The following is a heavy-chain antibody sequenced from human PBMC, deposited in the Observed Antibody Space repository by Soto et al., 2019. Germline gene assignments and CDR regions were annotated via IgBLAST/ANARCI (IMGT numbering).Heavy chain of an antibody. CDR1: GDSVSSNSAA. D-gene: IGHD6-13*01. J-gene: IGHJ6*02. CDR2: TYYRSKWYN. V-gene: IGHV6-1*01. CDR3: ARDSSSWDYYYYYGMDV. Sequence: SQTLSLTCVISGDSVSSNSAAWNWIRQSPSRGLEWLGRTYYRSKWYNDYAVSVKSRITINPDTSKNQFSLQLNSVTPEDTAVYYCARDSSSWDYYYYYGMDVWGQGTTVTVSS.